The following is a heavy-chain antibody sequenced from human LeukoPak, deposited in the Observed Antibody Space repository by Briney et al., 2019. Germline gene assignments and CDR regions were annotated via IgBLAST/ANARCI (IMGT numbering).Heavy chain of an antibody. V-gene: IGHV1-69*05. D-gene: IGHD3-3*01. CDR3: ARSAPVLRSAPAQYYMDV. CDR2: IIPIFGTA. CDR1: GGTFTSYA. Sequence: SVKVSCKASGGTFTSYAISWVRQAPGQGLEWMGGIIPIFGTANYAQKFQGGVTITTDESTSTAYMELSSLRSEDTAVYYCARSAPVLRSAPAQYYMDVWGKGTTVTVSS. J-gene: IGHJ6*03.